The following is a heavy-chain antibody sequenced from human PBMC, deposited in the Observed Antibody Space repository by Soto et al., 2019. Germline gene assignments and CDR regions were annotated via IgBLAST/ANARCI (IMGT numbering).Heavy chain of an antibody. CDR2: IYYNGIT. CDR1: GGSIGSGDYY. J-gene: IGHJ6*02. V-gene: IGHV4-39*07. CDR3: ARDLSSSWYNYYYGMDV. Sequence: PSETLSLTCTVSGGSIGSGDYYWAWIRQPPGKGLEWIGSIYYNGITYYNPSLKSRVTISVDTSKSQFSLKLNSVTAADTAVYYCARDLSSSWYNYYYGMDVWGQGTTVTVS. D-gene: IGHD6-13*01.